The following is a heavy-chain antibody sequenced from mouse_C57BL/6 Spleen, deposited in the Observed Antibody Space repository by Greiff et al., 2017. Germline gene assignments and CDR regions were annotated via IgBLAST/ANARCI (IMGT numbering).Heavy chain of an antibody. CDR2: IWSGGST. D-gene: IGHD1-1*01. V-gene: IGHV2-2*01. J-gene: IGHJ4*01. CDR1: GFSLTSYG. CDR3: ARAGSSLYAMDY. Sequence: QVQLKQSGPGLVQPSQSLSITCTVSGFSLTSYGVHWVRQSPGKGLEWLGVIWSGGSTDYNAAFISRLSLSKDNSKSQVFFKMNSLQAYDTAIYYCARAGSSLYAMDYRGQGTSVTVSS.